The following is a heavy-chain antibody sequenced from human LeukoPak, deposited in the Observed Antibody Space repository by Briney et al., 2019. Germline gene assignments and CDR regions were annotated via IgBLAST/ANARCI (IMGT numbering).Heavy chain of an antibody. D-gene: IGHD3-22*01. CDR3: ARESLDYYDSSGYHYYFDY. CDR1: GFTFSSYG. Sequence: GGSLRLSCAASGFTFSSYGMHWVRQAPGKGLEWVAVIWYDGSNKYYADSVKGRFTISRDNSKNTLYLQMNSLRAEDTAVYYCARESLDYYDSSGYHYYFDYWGQGTLVTVSS. V-gene: IGHV3-33*01. J-gene: IGHJ4*02. CDR2: IWYDGSNK.